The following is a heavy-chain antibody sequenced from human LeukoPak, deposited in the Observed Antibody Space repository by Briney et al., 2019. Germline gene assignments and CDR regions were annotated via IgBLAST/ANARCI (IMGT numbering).Heavy chain of an antibody. CDR2: ISSSSSYI. Sequence: GGSLRLSCAASGFTFSSYSMNWVRQAPGKGLEWVSSISSSSSYIYYADSVKGRFTISRDNAKNSLYLQMNSLRAEDTAVYYCVRTGYCSSTSCFIHSSLNWFDPWGQGTLVTVSS. D-gene: IGHD2-2*01. V-gene: IGHV3-21*01. J-gene: IGHJ5*02. CDR3: VRTGYCSSTSCFIHSSLNWFDP. CDR1: GFTFSSYS.